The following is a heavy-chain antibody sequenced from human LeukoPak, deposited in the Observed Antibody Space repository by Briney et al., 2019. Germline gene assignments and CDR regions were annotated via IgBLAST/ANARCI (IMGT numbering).Heavy chain of an antibody. Sequence: PGGSLRLSCVASGFTFRSYSMHWIRQAPGKGLEFVSAVDFDGGGTFYADSVKGRFTISRDTSRTTLYLQMGSLRAEDMAVYFCARVGTVDAFDIWGQGAMVTVSS. D-gene: IGHD7-27*01. CDR2: VDFDGGGT. CDR1: GFTFRSYS. V-gene: IGHV3-64*02. J-gene: IGHJ3*02. CDR3: ARVGTVDAFDI.